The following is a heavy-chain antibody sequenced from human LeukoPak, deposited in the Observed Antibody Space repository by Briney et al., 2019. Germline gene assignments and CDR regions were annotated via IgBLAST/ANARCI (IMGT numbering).Heavy chain of an antibody. J-gene: IGHJ4*02. CDR1: GLTFTNHG. V-gene: IGHV3-33*01. CDR2: VRNDGFDT. CDR3: ARDRGKDYFGD. Sequence: GTSLRHSCVTSGLTFTNHGFHWLRQAADKGLEWVAFVRNDGFDTYHSNSVKGRFSISRDGSKNTVYLQMNSLRAEDTALYYCARDRGKDYFGDWGQGTQVTVSS. D-gene: IGHD4-23*01.